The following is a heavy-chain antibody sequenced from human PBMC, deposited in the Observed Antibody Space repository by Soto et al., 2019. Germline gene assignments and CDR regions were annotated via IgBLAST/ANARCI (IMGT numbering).Heavy chain of an antibody. Sequence: GGSLRLSCAASGFIFENFGMSWVRQAPGKGLEWISSISGSGFKKYYADSVKGRFTISRDTSKSTVYLELNNLSAEDTAVYHCAKNQGVELVPLATVDWFDPWGQGSVVTVSS. CDR1: GFIFENFG. J-gene: IGHJ5*02. V-gene: IGHV3-23*01. D-gene: IGHD1-26*01. CDR3: AKNQGVELVPLATVDWFDP. CDR2: ISGSGFKK.